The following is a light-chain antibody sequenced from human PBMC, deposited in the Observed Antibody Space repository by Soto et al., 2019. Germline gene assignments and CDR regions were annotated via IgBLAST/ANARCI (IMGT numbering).Light chain of an antibody. CDR3: CSYADRFV. J-gene: IGLJ1*01. V-gene: IGLV2-14*01. Sequence: QSVLTQPASASGSPGQSITISCTWTRRDVGGYNYVSWYQQYPGKSPKLLIYEVTHRPSGVSNRFSGSKSGNTASLTISGLQAEDEADYYCCSYADRFVFGTGTKV. CDR1: RRDVGGYNY. CDR2: EVT.